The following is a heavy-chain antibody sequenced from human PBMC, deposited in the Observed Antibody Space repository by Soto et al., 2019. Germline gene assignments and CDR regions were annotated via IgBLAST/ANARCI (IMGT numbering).Heavy chain of an antibody. CDR1: GYSFTSYW. CDR3: ARPARAEFKKYYDILTGQDAFDI. Sequence: GESLKISCKGSGYSFTSYWIGWVRQMPGKGLEWMGIIYPGDSDTRYSPSFQGQVTISADKSISTAYLQWSSLKASDTAMYYCARPARAEFKKYYDILTGQDAFDIWGQGTMVTVSS. CDR2: IYPGDSDT. J-gene: IGHJ3*02. D-gene: IGHD3-9*01. V-gene: IGHV5-51*01.